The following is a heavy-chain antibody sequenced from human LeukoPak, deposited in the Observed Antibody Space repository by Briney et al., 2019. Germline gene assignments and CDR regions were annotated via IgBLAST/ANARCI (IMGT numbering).Heavy chain of an antibody. D-gene: IGHD2-8*01. V-gene: IGHV4-61*02. CDR3: ARDLMVYAHGGVDFDY. Sequence: PSETLSLTCTVSGGSIRSGSYHWSWIRQSAGTGLEWIGRIYTNGSTNYNPSLKSRVTISVDTSKNQFSLKLSSVTAADTAVYYCARDLMVYAHGGVDFDYWGQGTLVTVSS. J-gene: IGHJ4*02. CDR1: GGSIRSGSYH. CDR2: IYTNGST.